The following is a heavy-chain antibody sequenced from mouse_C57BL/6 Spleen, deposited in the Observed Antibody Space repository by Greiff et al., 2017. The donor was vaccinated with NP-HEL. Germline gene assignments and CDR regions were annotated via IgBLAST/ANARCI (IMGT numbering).Heavy chain of an antibody. CDR1: GFSLTSHG. CDR2: IWSGGST. J-gene: IGHJ4*01. Sequence: VQLVESGPGLVQPSQSLSITCTVSGFSLTSHGVHWVRQSPGKGLEWLGVIWSGGSTDYNAAFISRLSISKDNSKSQVFFKMNSLQADDTAIYYCAREGDYDGYYFYAMDYWGQGTSVTVSS. V-gene: IGHV2-2*01. D-gene: IGHD2-3*01. CDR3: AREGDYDGYYFYAMDY.